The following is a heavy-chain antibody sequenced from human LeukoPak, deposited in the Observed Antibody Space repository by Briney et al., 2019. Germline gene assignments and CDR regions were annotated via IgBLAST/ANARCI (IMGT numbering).Heavy chain of an antibody. J-gene: IGHJ4*02. CDR3: ARNFAIDY. CDR2: INHSGST. D-gene: IGHD3-9*01. Sequence: SETLSLTCAVYGGSFSGYYWSWIRQPPGKGLEWIGEINHSGSTNYNPSLKSRVTISVDTSKNQFSLKLSSVTAADTAVYYCARNFAIDYWGQGTLVTVSS. CDR1: GGSFSGYY. V-gene: IGHV4-34*01.